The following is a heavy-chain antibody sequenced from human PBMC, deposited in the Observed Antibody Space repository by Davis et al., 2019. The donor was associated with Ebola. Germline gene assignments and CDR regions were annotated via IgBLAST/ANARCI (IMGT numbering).Heavy chain of an antibody. J-gene: IGHJ4*02. V-gene: IGHV1-18*01. CDR2: ISVYNGNT. CDR3: ARVWGMVRGVIIFDY. Sequence: ASVKVSCKTSGGTFTNYAVNWVRQAPGQGLEWMGWISVYNGNTNYTQKLQGRVTMTTDTSTSTAYMELRSLRSDDTAVYYCARVWGMVRGVIIFDYWGQGTLVTVSS. D-gene: IGHD3-10*01. CDR1: GGTFTNYA.